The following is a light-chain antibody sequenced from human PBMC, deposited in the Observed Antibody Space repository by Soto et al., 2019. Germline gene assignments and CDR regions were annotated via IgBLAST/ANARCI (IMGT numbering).Light chain of an antibody. J-gene: IGLJ3*02. Sequence: QSVLTQPPSVSAAPRQKVTISCSGSSSNIGNNYVSWYQQFSGAAPKVLIYENDKRPSGIPDRFSGSRSGTSATLVITGLQTGEEGDYYCGAWDSSLTLWVFGGGTKLTVL. V-gene: IGLV1-51*02. CDR3: GAWDSSLTLWV. CDR2: END. CDR1: SSNIGNNY.